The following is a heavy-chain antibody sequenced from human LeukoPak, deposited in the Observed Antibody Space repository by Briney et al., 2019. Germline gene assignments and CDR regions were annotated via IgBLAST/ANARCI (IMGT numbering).Heavy chain of an antibody. CDR2: ISGSGGST. Sequence: GGSLRLSCAASGFTFSSYAMSWVRQAPGKGLEWVSAISGSGGSTYYADSVKGRFTISRDNSKNTLYLQMNSLRAEDTAVYYCATIPGPYCGGDCYYWGQGTLVTVSS. CDR3: ATIPGPYCGGDCYY. J-gene: IGHJ4*02. CDR1: GFTFSSYA. D-gene: IGHD2-21*01. V-gene: IGHV3-23*01.